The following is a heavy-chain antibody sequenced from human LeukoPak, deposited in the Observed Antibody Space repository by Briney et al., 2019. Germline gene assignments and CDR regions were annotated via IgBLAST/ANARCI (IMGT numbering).Heavy chain of an antibody. Sequence: SETLSLTCSVSGGSMSSYYWSWIRQSPGKGLEWIGNVYYSGSTDSDPSLKSRVTMSVDTSKNQFSMKLSSVTAADTAVYYCARGGTPITMIVVESNWFDPWGQGTRVTVSS. V-gene: IGHV4-59*01. CDR2: VYYSGST. CDR1: GGSMSSYY. D-gene: IGHD3-22*01. J-gene: IGHJ5*02. CDR3: ARGGTPITMIVVESNWFDP.